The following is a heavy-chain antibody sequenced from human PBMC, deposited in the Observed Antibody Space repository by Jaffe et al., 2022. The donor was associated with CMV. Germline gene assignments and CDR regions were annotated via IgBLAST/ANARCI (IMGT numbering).Heavy chain of an antibody. CDR3: ARDGNPVVVTDYFDY. J-gene: IGHJ4*02. D-gene: IGHD3-22*01. V-gene: IGHV3-33*01. CDR2: IWYDGSNK. Sequence: QVQLVESGGGVVQPGRSLRLSCAASGFTFSSYGMHWVRQAPGKGLEWVAVIWYDGSNKYYADSVKGRFTISRDNSKNTLYLQMNSLRAEDTAVYYCARDGNPVVVTDYFDYWGQGTLVTVSS. CDR1: GFTFSSYG.